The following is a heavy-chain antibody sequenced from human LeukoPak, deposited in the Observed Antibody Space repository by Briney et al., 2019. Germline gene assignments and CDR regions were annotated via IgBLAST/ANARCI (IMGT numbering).Heavy chain of an antibody. D-gene: IGHD3-10*01. J-gene: IGHJ4*02. CDR3: ARGRTMVRGVIGY. V-gene: IGHV1-8*01. CDR2: TNPNSGNT. CDR1: GYTFTNYD. Sequence: ASVKVSCKASGYTFTNYDLNWVRQASGQGLEWMGWTNPNSGNTGYAQKFQGRVTMTRNTSISTAYMELSSLRSEDTAVYYCARGRTMVRGVIGYWGQGTLVTVSS.